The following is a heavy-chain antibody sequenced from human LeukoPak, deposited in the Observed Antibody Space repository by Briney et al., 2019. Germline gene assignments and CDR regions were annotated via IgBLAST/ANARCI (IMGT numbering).Heavy chain of an antibody. CDR2: ISYDGSNK. D-gene: IGHD3-22*01. J-gene: IGHJ4*02. CDR3: AKVLSYYDSSGYMDY. CDR1: GFTFSSYG. V-gene: IGHV3-30*18. Sequence: GGSLRLSCAASGFTFSSYGMHWVRQAPGKGLEWVAVISYDGSNKYYADSVKGRFTISRDNSKNTLYLQMNSLRAEDTAVYYCAKVLSYYDSSGYMDYWGQGTLVTVSS.